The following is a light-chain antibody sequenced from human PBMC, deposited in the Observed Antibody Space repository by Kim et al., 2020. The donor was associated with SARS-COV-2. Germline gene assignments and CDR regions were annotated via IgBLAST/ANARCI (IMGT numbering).Light chain of an antibody. CDR1: SASIDDNY. CDR3: QSYNRDNVL. Sequence: GRTVTLSWTRSSASIDDNYQQLYQQRPGAGPTTDISEDDQRRSAVSAPFSGSIDIASNSASLTISGLRTEEEADYYCQSYNRDNVLFGGGTQLTVL. V-gene: IGLV6-57*03. J-gene: IGLJ2*01. CDR2: EDD.